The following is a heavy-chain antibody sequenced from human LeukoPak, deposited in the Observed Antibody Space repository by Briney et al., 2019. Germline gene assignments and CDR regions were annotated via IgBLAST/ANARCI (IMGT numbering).Heavy chain of an antibody. D-gene: IGHD2-2*01. CDR3: ARDREDIVVVPAAKGGYYYYYMDV. Sequence: GGSLRLSCAASGFTFRSYGMHWVRQAPGKGLEWVAVISYDGSNKYYADSVKGRFTISRDNSKNTLYLQMNSLRAEDTAVYYCARDREDIVVVPAAKGGYYYYYMDVWGKGTTVTVSS. J-gene: IGHJ6*03. CDR1: GFTFRSYG. V-gene: IGHV3-30*03. CDR2: ISYDGSNK.